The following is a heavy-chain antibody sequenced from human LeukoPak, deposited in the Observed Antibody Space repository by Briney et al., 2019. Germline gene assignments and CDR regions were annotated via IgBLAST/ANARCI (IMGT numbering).Heavy chain of an antibody. CDR2: IKSKKDGEIT. V-gene: IGHV3-15*01. J-gene: IGHJ4*02. CDR3: STGGGVLRFL. Sequence: GGSLRLSCAASGINFSNAWLTWVRQAPGKGLEWAGRIKSKKDGEITDYAAPVKGRFTISRDDSKDTLYLQMNSLKTEDTAVYYCSTGGGVLRFLGGQGTLVTVSS. D-gene: IGHD3-3*01. CDR1: GINFSNAW.